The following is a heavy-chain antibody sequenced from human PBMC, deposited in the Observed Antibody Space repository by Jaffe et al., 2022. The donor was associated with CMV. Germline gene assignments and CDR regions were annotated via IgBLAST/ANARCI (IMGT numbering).Heavy chain of an antibody. D-gene: IGHD4-17*01. CDR3: ARSYGAVWYFDL. V-gene: IGHV3-13*05. J-gene: IGHJ2*01. CDR1: GFTFSSYD. CDR2: IGTAGDP. Sequence: EVQLVESGGGLVQPGGSLRLSCAASGFTFSSYDMHWVRQATGKGLEWVSAIGTAGDPYYPGSVKGRFTISRENAKNSLYLQMNSLRAGDTAVYYCARSYGAVWYFDLWGRGTLVTVSS.